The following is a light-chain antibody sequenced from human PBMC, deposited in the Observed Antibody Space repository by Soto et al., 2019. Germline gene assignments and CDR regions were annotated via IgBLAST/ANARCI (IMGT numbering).Light chain of an antibody. CDR3: SSYTSSSTSV. CDR2: DVS. J-gene: IGLJ1*01. CDR1: SNDVGGYNY. Sequence: TALTQPTSVSWTPGQAVTISCTGTSNDVGGYNYVSWYQRHPGKAPKLMIYDVSNRPSGVSNRFSGSKSGNTASLTISWLQAEDEADYYCSSYTSSSTSVFAAGTKVTVL. V-gene: IGLV2-14*01.